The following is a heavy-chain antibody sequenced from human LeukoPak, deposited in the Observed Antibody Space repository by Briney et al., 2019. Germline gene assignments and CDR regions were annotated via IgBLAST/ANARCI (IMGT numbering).Heavy chain of an antibody. Sequence: GGSLRLSCAASGYTFSTYSMNWVREAPGKGLEWVSYISSGSSTIYYADSVKGRITISRDNAKNSLYLQMNSLRDEDTAIYYCARGPYVPKGFDYWGQGTLVTVSS. CDR3: ARGPYVPKGFDY. D-gene: IGHD3-16*01. J-gene: IGHJ4*02. V-gene: IGHV3-48*02. CDR1: GYTFSTYS. CDR2: ISSGSSTI.